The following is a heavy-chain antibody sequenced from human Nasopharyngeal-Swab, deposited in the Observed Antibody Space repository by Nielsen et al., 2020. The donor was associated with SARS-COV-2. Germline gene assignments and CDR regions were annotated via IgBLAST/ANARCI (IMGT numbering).Heavy chain of an antibody. D-gene: IGHD6-13*01. CDR2: ISAYNGNT. CDR1: GYTFTSYG. CDR3: ARAPIAAAGTMIPWFDP. Sequence: ASVKVSCKASGYTFTSYGISWVRQAPGQGLEWMGWISAYNGNTNYAQKLQSRVTMTTDTSTSTAYMELRSLRSDDTAVYYCARAPIAAAGTMIPWFDPWGQGTLVTVSS. J-gene: IGHJ5*02. V-gene: IGHV1-18*01.